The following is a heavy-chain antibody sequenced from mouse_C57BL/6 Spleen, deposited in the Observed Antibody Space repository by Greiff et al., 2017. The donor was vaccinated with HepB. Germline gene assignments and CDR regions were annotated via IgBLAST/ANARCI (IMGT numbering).Heavy chain of an antibody. Sequence: VQLQQSGPELVKPGASVKISCKASGYAFSSSWMNWVKQRPGKGLEWIGRIYPGDGDTNYNGKFKGKATLTADKSSSTAYMQLSSLTSEDSAVYFCARRGDYDEYFDYWGQGTTLTVSS. CDR1: GYAFSSSW. J-gene: IGHJ2*01. CDR2: IYPGDGDT. D-gene: IGHD2-4*01. CDR3: ARRGDYDEYFDY. V-gene: IGHV1-82*01.